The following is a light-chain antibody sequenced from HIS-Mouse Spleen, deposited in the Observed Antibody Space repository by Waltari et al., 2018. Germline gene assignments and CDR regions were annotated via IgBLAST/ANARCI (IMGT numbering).Light chain of an antibody. J-gene: IGLJ2*01. Sequence: QSVLTQPPSASGTPGQRVTISCSGSSSTIGSNTVNWYQQLPGTAPKPLIYSNNPRPSGVPDRFSGSKSGTSASLAISGLQSEDEADYYCAAWDDSLNGRVFGGGTKLTVL. CDR2: SNN. CDR1: SSTIGSNT. CDR3: AAWDDSLNGRV. V-gene: IGLV1-44*01.